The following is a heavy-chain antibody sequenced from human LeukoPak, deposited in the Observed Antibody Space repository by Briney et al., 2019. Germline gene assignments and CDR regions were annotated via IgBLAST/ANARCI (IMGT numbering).Heavy chain of an antibody. CDR1: GFTFSSYE. CDR2: ISSSGSTI. CDR3: ASSSGWYSQGFDY. D-gene: IGHD6-19*01. J-gene: IGHJ4*02. Sequence: GGSLRLSCAASGFTFSSYEMNWVRQAPGKGLEWVSYISSSGSTIYYADSVKGRFTISRDNAKNSLYLQMNSLIAEDTAVYYCASSSGWYSQGFDYWGQGTLVTVSS. V-gene: IGHV3-48*03.